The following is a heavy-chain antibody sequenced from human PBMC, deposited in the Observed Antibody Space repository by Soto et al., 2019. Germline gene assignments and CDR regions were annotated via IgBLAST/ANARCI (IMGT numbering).Heavy chain of an antibody. Sequence: QLQLQESGPGLVKPSETLSLTCTVSGGSISSSRYYWGWIRQPPGKGLEWIGSIYYSGSTYYNPSLKSRVTMSVDTSKIQFSLKLSSVTAADTAVYYCARHGDLSTWYPFFDSWGRGTLVTVSS. V-gene: IGHV4-39*01. CDR1: GGSISSSRYY. CDR3: ARHGDLSTWYPFFDS. D-gene: IGHD6-13*01. J-gene: IGHJ4*02. CDR2: IYYSGST.